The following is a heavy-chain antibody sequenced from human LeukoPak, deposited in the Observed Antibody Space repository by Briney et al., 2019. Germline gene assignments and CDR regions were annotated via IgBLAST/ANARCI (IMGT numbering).Heavy chain of an antibody. CDR2: IRFDGSNK. CDR1: GFSFSGYG. D-gene: IGHD6-19*01. Sequence: KSGGSLRLSCAASGFSFSGYGMNWVRQAPGKGLEWVAFIRFDGSNKYYADSVKGRFTISRDDSKNTVYLQMNSLRAEDTAIYYCAKQPTYTSGWYDLDYWGQGTLVTVSS. J-gene: IGHJ4*02. V-gene: IGHV3-30*02. CDR3: AKQPTYTSGWYDLDY.